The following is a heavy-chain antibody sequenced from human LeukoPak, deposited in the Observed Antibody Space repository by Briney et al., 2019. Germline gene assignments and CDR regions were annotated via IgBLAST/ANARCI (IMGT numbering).Heavy chain of an antibody. D-gene: IGHD3-22*01. Sequence: PSETLSLTCTVSGGSISSYYWSWNRQPAGKGLEWIGRIYTSGSTNYNPSLKSRVTMSVDTSKNQFSLKLSSVTAADTAVYYCARDSYYYDSSGYYEDAFDIWGQGTMVTVSS. J-gene: IGHJ3*02. CDR3: ARDSYYYDSSGYYEDAFDI. CDR1: GGSISSYY. CDR2: IYTSGST. V-gene: IGHV4-4*07.